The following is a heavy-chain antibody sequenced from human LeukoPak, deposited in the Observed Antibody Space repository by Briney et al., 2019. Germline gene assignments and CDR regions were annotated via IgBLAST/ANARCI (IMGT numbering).Heavy chain of an antibody. V-gene: IGHV3-30*04. Sequence: GSLRLSCAASGFTFSSYAMHWVRQAPGKGLEWVAVISYDGSNKYYADSVKGRFTISRDNSKNTLYLQMNSLTAEDTAVYYCARRDTSGYLDYWGQGTLVTVSS. D-gene: IGHD3-22*01. CDR3: ARRDTSGYLDY. J-gene: IGHJ4*02. CDR1: GFTFSSYA. CDR2: ISYDGSNK.